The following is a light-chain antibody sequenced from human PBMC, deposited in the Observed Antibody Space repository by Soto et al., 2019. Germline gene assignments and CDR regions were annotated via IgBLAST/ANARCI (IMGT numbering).Light chain of an antibody. J-gene: IGLJ1*01. CDR2: EVS. V-gene: IGLV2-8*01. CDR3: CSYAGSYTLV. CDR1: SSDVGGYKY. Sequence: QSALTQPPSASGSPGQSVTISCTGTSSDVGGYKYVSWYQQHPGKAPKLILYEVSKRPSGVPDRFSGSKSGNTASLTVSGLQAEDEADYYCCSYAGSYTLVFGTGTKLTVL.